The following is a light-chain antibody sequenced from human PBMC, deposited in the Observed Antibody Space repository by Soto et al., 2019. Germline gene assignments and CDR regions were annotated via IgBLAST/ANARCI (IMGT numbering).Light chain of an antibody. CDR2: GAS. CDR3: QQYNHCPRGYT. CDR1: QSVSDN. Sequence: EIVMTQSPATLSVSPGERATLSCRAGQSVSDNLAWYQQRPGQAPRLLFYGASTRATGVPVRFSASGSGTESTLTISSLQSEAFAVYDCQQYNHCPRGYTFGQGTKLEIK. V-gene: IGKV3-15*01. J-gene: IGKJ2*01.